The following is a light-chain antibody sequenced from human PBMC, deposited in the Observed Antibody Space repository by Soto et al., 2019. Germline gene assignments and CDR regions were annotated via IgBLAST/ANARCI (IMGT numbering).Light chain of an antibody. CDR1: QSVSNDF. V-gene: IGKV3-20*01. CDR3: QQYGSSPPRT. CDR2: GAS. J-gene: IGKJ1*01. Sequence: EIVLTQSPGILSLSPGERATLSCRASQSVSNDFLAWYQQKPGQAPRLLIYGASTRATDVPDRFSGSGSGADFTLSISRLEPEDVAVYYCQQYGSSPPRTFGQGTKVDIK.